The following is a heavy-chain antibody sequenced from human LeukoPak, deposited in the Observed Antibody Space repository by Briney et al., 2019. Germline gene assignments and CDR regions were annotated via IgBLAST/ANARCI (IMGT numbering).Heavy chain of an antibody. CDR3: ARAGLTGSKVAFDV. V-gene: IGHV7-4-1*02. D-gene: IGHD1-20*01. CDR2: INTDTGNP. CDR1: GYTFTSYP. Sequence: ASVKVSCKSSGYTFTSYPMNWVRQAPGQGLEWMRWINTDTGNPTYAQGFTGRFVFSLDTSVSTAYLQITSLKAEDTAVYYCARAGLTGSKVAFDVWGQGTMVTVSS. J-gene: IGHJ3*01.